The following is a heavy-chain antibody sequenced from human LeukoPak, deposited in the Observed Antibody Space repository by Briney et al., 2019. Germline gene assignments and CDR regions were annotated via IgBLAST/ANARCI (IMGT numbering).Heavy chain of an antibody. V-gene: IGHV1-18*01. CDR3: ARDLYGGNSAY. Sequence: ASVKVSCKASGYTCTTYGISWVRQAPGQGLEWMGWISAYNGNTNYAQNLQGRVTMTTDTFTSTAYMELRSLSSDDTAVYYCARDLYGGNSAYWGQGTLVAVSS. CDR1: GYTCTTYG. D-gene: IGHD4-23*01. J-gene: IGHJ4*02. CDR2: ISAYNGNT.